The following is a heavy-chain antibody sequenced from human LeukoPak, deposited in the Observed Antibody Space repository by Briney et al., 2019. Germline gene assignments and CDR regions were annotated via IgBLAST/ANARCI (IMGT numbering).Heavy chain of an antibody. Sequence: SETLSLTCSVSGDSISSLYWSWVRQPAGKGLEWIGRIYPSGSTNYNPSLKSRVTMSLDTSKSQFSLKLSSVIAADTAVYYCARLGYTYGYAFGAWGQGTLVTVSS. CDR2: IYPSGST. D-gene: IGHD5-18*01. J-gene: IGHJ5*02. CDR3: ARLGYTYGYAFGA. V-gene: IGHV4-4*07. CDR1: GDSISSLY.